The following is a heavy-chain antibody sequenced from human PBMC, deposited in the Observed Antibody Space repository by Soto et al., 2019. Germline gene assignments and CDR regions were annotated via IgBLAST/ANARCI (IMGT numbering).Heavy chain of an antibody. D-gene: IGHD4-17*01. CDR3: AREDGHDYGDPYYYYYYMDV. Sequence: GGSLRLSCAASGFTFSSYSMNWVRQAPGKGLEWVSSISSSSSYIYYADSVKGRFTISRDNAKNSLYLQMNSLRAEDTAVYYCAREDGHDYGDPYYYYYYMDVWGKGTTVTVSS. CDR1: GFTFSSYS. CDR2: ISSSSSYI. V-gene: IGHV3-21*01. J-gene: IGHJ6*03.